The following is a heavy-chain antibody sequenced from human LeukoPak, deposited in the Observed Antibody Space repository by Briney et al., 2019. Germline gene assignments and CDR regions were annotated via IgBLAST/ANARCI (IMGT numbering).Heavy chain of an antibody. Sequence: SQTLSLTCTVSGGSISSGGYYWSWIRQHPGKGLEWIGYIYYSGSTYYNPSLKSRVTISVDTSKNQFSLKLSSVTAADTAVYYCASSIYSPIPDFQHWGQGTLVTVSS. V-gene: IGHV4-31*03. J-gene: IGHJ1*01. D-gene: IGHD2/OR15-2a*01. CDR2: IYYSGST. CDR1: GGSISSGGYY. CDR3: ASSIYSPIPDFQH.